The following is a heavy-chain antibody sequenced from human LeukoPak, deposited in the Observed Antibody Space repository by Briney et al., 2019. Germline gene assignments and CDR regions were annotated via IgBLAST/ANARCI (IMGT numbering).Heavy chain of an antibody. V-gene: IGHV3-23*01. CDR2: ISASGDVT. D-gene: IGHD1-26*01. Sequence: SGGSLRLSREASRFSFSAYPMGWVRRAPGKGLEWASGISASGDVTFHADPLQGRFTISRDNSKNTLYLQMNSLRAEDTAEYYCAKSLLTTASGTGRAFDIWGQGTMVTVSA. CDR1: RFSFSAYP. J-gene: IGHJ3*02. CDR3: AKSLLTTASGTGRAFDI.